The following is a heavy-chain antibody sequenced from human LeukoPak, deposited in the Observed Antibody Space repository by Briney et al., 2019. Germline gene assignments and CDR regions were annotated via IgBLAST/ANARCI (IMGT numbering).Heavy chain of an antibody. CDR1: GYTFTDYF. V-gene: IGHV1-2*02. CDR2: IKPDTGDT. Sequence: GASVKVSCKASGYTFTDYFLHWVRQAPGQGLEWMGGIKPDTGDTKYAQPFQGRVTMTRDTSISTAYMELTRLRSDDTAVYHCARLYYSAMDVWGQGTTVTVSS. CDR3: ARLYYSAMDV. J-gene: IGHJ6*02.